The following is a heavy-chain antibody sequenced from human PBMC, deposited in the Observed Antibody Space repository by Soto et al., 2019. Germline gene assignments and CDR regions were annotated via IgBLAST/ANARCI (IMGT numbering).Heavy chain of an antibody. Sequence: SETLSLTCAVFGGSISNGNWWTWVRQPPGKGLDWIGEIFHSGSTNYNSSLMGRVTISVDKANNQFSLKLSYVTAADTAVYYCANRPIVGAASWGQGTLVTVSS. D-gene: IGHD1-26*01. CDR3: ANRPIVGAAS. CDR2: IFHSGST. J-gene: IGHJ4*02. V-gene: IGHV4-4*02. CDR1: GGSISNGNW.